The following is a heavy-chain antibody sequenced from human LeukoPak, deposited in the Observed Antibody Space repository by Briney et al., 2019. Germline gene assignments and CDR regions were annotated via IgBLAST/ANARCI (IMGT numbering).Heavy chain of an antibody. J-gene: IGHJ3*02. Sequence: SETLSLTCTVSGGSISSGDYYWSWIRQPPGKGLEWIGYIYYSGSTYYNPSLKSRVTISVDTSKNQFSLKLSFVTAADTAVYYCARPSPEEYAFDIWGQGTMVTVSS. D-gene: IGHD3-10*01. CDR1: GGSISSGDYY. CDR3: ARPSPEEYAFDI. V-gene: IGHV4-30-4*08. CDR2: IYYSGST.